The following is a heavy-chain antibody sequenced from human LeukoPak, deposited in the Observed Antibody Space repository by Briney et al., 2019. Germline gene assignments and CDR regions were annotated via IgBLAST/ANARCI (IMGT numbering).Heavy chain of an antibody. CDR3: ARVYESGFDY. CDR2: IYTGGQT. Sequence: GGSLRLSCAASGFIVSDNYMIWVRQAPGKGLEWVSAIYTGGQTYYADSVKGRFIISVDISKNTLFLQMSSLRAEDTAMYYCARVYESGFDYWGQGAQVTVSS. CDR1: GFIVSDNY. J-gene: IGHJ4*02. D-gene: IGHD3-22*01. V-gene: IGHV3-53*01.